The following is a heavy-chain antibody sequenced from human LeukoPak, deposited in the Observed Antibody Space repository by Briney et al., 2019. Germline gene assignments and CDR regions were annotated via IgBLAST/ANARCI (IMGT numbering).Heavy chain of an antibody. CDR1: GGSFSGYY. D-gene: IGHD3-22*01. V-gene: IGHV4-34*01. CDR3: ARGLSMSGAFDI. J-gene: IGHJ3*02. Sequence: PSETLSLTCALYGGSFSGYYWTWIRQPPGNGLEWIGEINHSGSTNYNPPLKSRVTISVDTSNKQFSLQLSSVTAADTAVYYCARGLSMSGAFDIWGQGTMVTVSS. CDR2: INHSGST.